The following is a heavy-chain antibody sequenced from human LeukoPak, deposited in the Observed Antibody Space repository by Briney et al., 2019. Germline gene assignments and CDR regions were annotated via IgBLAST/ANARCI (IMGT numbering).Heavy chain of an antibody. D-gene: IGHD3-3*01. CDR2: IRGKALGWTT. CDR3: STDFWRLGFDY. V-gene: IGHV3-49*03. Sequence: GGSLRLSCIGSGFTFADYGLSWFRQAPGKGLEWVGFIRGKALGWTTEYAASVKGRFSMSRDDSKNIAYLQMDNLKTEDTAVYYCSTDFWRLGFDYWGQGTQVTVSS. CDR1: GFTFADYG. J-gene: IGHJ4*02.